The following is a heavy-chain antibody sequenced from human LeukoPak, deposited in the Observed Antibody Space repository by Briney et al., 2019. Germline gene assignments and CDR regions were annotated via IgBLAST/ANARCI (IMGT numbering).Heavy chain of an antibody. D-gene: IGHD3-22*01. CDR1: GGSISSYY. Sequence: SETLSLTCTVSGGSISSYYWSWIRQPPGKGLEWIGYIYYSGSTNYNPSLKSQVTISVDTSKNQFSLKLSSVTAADTAVYYCAREGDTYYYDSSGYYVGHWFDPWGQGTLVTVSS. CDR2: IYYSGST. J-gene: IGHJ5*02. V-gene: IGHV4-59*01. CDR3: AREGDTYYYDSSGYYVGHWFDP.